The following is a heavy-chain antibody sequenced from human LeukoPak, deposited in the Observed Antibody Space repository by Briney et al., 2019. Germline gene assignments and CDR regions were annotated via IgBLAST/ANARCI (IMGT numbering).Heavy chain of an antibody. V-gene: IGHV3-23*01. J-gene: IGHJ5*02. CDR2: ISGSGGST. CDR1: GFTFSSYA. D-gene: IGHD5-18*01. Sequence: GGSLRLSCAASGFTFSSYAMRWVRQAPGKGLEWVSAISGSGGSTYYADSVKGRFTISRDNSKNTLYLQMNSLRAEDTAVYYCAKRANGYSYGPNWFDPWGQGTLVTVSS. CDR3: AKRANGYSYGPNWFDP.